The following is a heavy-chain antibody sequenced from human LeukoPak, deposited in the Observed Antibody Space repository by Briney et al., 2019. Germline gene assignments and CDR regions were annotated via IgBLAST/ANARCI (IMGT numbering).Heavy chain of an antibody. CDR3: AKVRELNGKTYYYDSSGYPMDY. J-gene: IGHJ4*02. V-gene: IGHV3-30*02. CDR2: IRYDGSNK. Sequence: GGSLRLSCAASGFTFSSYGMHWVRQAPGKGLEWVAFIRYDGSNKYYADSVKGRFTISRDNSKNTLYLQMNSLRAEDTAVYYCAKVRELNGKTYYYDSSGYPMDYWGQGTLVTVSS. D-gene: IGHD3-22*01. CDR1: GFTFSSYG.